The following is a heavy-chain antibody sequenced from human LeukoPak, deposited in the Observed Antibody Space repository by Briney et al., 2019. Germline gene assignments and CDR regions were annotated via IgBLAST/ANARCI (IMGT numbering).Heavy chain of an antibody. J-gene: IGHJ5*02. CDR2: IYYSGNT. CDR3: ARGTTRFYYGSGRWFDP. CDR1: GVSISSSNSY. V-gene: IGHV4-39*01. Sequence: SETLSLTCTVSGVSISSSNSYWGWIRQPPGKGLEWIGSIYYSGNTYYNASLKSQVSISIDTSKNQFSLKLSSVTAADTAVYYCARGTTRFYYGSGRWFDPWGQGTLVTVSS. D-gene: IGHD3-10*01.